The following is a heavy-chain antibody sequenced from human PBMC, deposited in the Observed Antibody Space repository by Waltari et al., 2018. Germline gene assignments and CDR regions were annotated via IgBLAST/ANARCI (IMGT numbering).Heavy chain of an antibody. V-gene: IGHV4-59*01. CDR3: ARESSSGTYDAFDI. D-gene: IGHD3-22*01. J-gene: IGHJ3*02. Sequence: QVQLKESSPGLVKPSENLSLTCSVSEDSISTYYWNWIRQPPGKGLEWIGYIYHTGGTNYNPSLKSRVTILIDMSKNQFSLKLTSVAAADTAVYYCARESSSGTYDAFDIWGQGTMVTVSS. CDR2: IYHTGGT. CDR1: EDSISTYY.